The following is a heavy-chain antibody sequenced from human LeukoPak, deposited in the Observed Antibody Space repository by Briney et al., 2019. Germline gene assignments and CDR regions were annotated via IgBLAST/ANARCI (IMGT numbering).Heavy chain of an antibody. CDR1: GFTFSNYG. CDR3: ARGVVGLYAGFDY. V-gene: IGHV3-30*03. J-gene: IGHJ4*02. Sequence: GGSLRLSCTASGFTFSNYGMHWVRQAPGKGLEWVAVISYDGSNKYYADSVRGRFTFSRDNSRNTLYLQMNSLRAEDTAMYYWARGVVGLYAGFDYWGQGTLVTVSS. D-gene: IGHD2-15*01. CDR2: ISYDGSNK.